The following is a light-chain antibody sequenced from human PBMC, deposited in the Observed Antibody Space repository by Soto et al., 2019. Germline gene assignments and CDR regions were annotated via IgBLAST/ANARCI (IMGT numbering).Light chain of an antibody. J-gene: IGKJ1*01. Sequence: DIQMTQSPSSLSASVGDRVTITCRASQSIVIYLNWYQQKPGEAPKLLIFGASTLQSGVPSRFSGSGSGTDFTLTISSLQPEDFATYYCQQSYSTLWTFGQGTKVDTK. CDR3: QQSYSTLWT. CDR2: GAS. V-gene: IGKV1-39*01. CDR1: QSIVIY.